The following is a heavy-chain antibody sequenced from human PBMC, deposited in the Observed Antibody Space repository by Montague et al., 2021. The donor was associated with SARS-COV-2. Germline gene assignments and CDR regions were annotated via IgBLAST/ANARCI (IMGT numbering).Heavy chain of an antibody. D-gene: IGHD1-26*01. V-gene: IGHV4-34*01. CDR3: ARSGGVYTASYYLADYCYGMDL. CDR2: INHSGST. Sequence: SETLSLTCTVYGGSFSGYYWSWIRQPPGKGLEWIGEINHSGSTNYNPSLKSRVTISVDTSKNHFSLKLSSVTAADTAVYYCARSGGVYTASYYLADYCYGMDLWGQGTPVTVSS. CDR1: GGSFSGYY. J-gene: IGHJ6*02.